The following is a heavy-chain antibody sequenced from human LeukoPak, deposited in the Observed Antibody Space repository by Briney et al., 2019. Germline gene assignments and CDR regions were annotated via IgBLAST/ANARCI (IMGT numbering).Heavy chain of an antibody. J-gene: IGHJ4*02. CDR1: GFTFSDYY. CDR3: AKWHERLLAFDS. Sequence: GSLRLSCAASGFTFSDYYMSWIRQSPEKGLEWIGYIHHTGKNYYNPSLKSRITMSVDTSRSQFFLKLSSVTAADTAVYHCAKWHERLLAFDSWGQGVLVTVSS. D-gene: IGHD1-1*01. CDR2: IHHTGKN. V-gene: IGHV4-34*10.